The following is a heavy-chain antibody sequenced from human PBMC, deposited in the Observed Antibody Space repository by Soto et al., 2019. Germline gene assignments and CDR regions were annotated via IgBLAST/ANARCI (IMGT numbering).Heavy chain of an antibody. J-gene: IGHJ5*02. V-gene: IGHV1-46*01. Sequence: GASVKVSCKASGYTLTRYCIHWVRQAPGQGLEWMGIINPNSGSTSYAQKFQDRVTMTRDTSTSTVYMELSSLRSEDTAVYYCARDIVVAPTARGWFDPWGQGTLATVSS. CDR1: GYTLTRYC. CDR2: INPNSGST. CDR3: ARDIVVAPTARGWFDP. D-gene: IGHD2-2*01.